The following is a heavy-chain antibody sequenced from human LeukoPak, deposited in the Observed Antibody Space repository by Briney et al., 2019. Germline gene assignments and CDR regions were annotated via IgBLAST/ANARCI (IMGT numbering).Heavy chain of an antibody. Sequence: GGSLRLSCAASGFTFSSYWMSWVRQAPGKGLEWVANIKQGGSEKYYLDSVKGRFIISRDNAKNSLYLQMNSLRAEDTAVYDCARDWTDPATGVFDYWGQGTLVTVSS. CDR2: IKQGGSEK. J-gene: IGHJ4*02. CDR3: ARDWTDPATGVFDY. CDR1: GFTFSSYW. D-gene: IGHD3/OR15-3a*01. V-gene: IGHV3-7*01.